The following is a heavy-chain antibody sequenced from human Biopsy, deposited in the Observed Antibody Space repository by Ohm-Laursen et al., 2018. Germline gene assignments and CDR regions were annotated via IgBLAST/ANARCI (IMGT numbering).Heavy chain of an antibody. J-gene: IGHJ2*01. D-gene: IGHD5-24*01. Sequence: SQTLSLTCTVSGVSINGGRYYWSWIRQPPGKGLEWIGYVYYTGSTDYNPSLQSRVTISVDTSKKQFSLRLSSVTAADTAVYYCASAGYNPDWNFDLWGRGTRVTVSS. CDR2: VYYTGST. CDR3: ASAGYNPDWNFDL. V-gene: IGHV4-61*01. CDR1: GVSINGGRYY.